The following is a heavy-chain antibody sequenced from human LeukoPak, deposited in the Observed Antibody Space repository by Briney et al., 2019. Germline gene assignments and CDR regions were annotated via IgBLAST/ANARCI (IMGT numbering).Heavy chain of an antibody. V-gene: IGHV4-59*01. CDR2: INYSGST. CDR3: ARGSGGHFPFDY. Sequence: PSETLSLTCTVSGGSISNYYWSWLRQPPGKGLEWIAYINYSGSTIYNPSLKSRVTMSVDTSNNQFSLRLSSVTAADTAVYYCARGSGGHFPFDYWGQGTLVTVSS. CDR1: GGSISNYY. D-gene: IGHD3-10*01. J-gene: IGHJ4*02.